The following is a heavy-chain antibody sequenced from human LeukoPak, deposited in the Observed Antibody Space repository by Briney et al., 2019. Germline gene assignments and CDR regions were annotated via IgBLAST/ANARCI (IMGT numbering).Heavy chain of an antibody. D-gene: IGHD6-13*01. Sequence: SETLSLTCAVYGGSFSGYYWSWIRQPPGKGLEWFGEINHSGSPNYNPSLKSRVTISVDTSKNQFSLKLSSVTAADTAVYYCARRRGQQLERNWFDPWGQGTLVTVSS. CDR3: ARRRGQQLERNWFDP. CDR1: GGSFSGYY. CDR2: INHSGSP. V-gene: IGHV4-34*01. J-gene: IGHJ5*02.